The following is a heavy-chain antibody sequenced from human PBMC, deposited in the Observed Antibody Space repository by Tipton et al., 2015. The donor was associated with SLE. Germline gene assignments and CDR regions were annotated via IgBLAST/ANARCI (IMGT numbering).Heavy chain of an antibody. V-gene: IGHV4-61*02. CDR1: GGSISRGSYY. D-gene: IGHD2-2*01. Sequence: TLSLTCTVSGGSISRGSYYWSWIRQPAGKGLEWIGRIFTIGGTNYNPSLKSRVTISVDTPKNPFSLRLSSVTAADTAVYYCARFGGYCSSSSCYEVFDYWGQGTLVTVSS. J-gene: IGHJ4*02. CDR2: IFTIGGT. CDR3: ARFGGYCSSSSCYEVFDY.